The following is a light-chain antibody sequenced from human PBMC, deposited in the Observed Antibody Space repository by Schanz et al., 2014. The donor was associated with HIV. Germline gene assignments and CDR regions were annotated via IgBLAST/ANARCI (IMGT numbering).Light chain of an antibody. CDR3: LQYDDESYT. J-gene: IGKJ2*01. Sequence: TQMTQSPSTLSASVGDRISITCRASQSVSTWLAWYQQKPGKAPKLLISEASILETGVPSTFSGSGSGTEFTLTISSLQPDDFATYYCLQYDDESYTFGQGTKLEIK. CDR2: EAS. CDR1: QSVSTW. V-gene: IGKV1-5*03.